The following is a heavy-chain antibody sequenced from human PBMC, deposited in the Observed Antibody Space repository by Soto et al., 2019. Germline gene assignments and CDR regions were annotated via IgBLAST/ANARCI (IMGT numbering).Heavy chain of an antibody. CDR1: GGSSSGWY. V-gene: IGHV4-34*01. Sequence: SETLSLTCAVYGGSSSGWYWTWIRQSPVKGLEWIGEISSGITNYNPSLKSRVTISADTSKNQFSLKLSSVTAADTAVYYCARGPYSRGVGATNPSHWGQGTPVTV. D-gene: IGHD1-26*01. J-gene: IGHJ4*02. CDR2: ISSGIT. CDR3: ARGPYSRGVGATNPSH.